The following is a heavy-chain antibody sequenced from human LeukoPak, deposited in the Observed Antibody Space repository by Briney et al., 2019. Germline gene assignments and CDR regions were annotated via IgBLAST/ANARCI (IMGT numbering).Heavy chain of an antibody. CDR2: IPYDGSNK. V-gene: IGHV3-30*02. D-gene: IGHD2-21*01. J-gene: IGHJ4*02. CDR3: AKDICGGDCYPHGGY. CDR1: GFTFSNHG. Sequence: GGSLRLSCAASGFTFSNHGMHWVRQVPGKGLEWVAFIPYDGSNKYYADSLKGRFTISGDNSKNTLYLQMNSLRAEDTAIYYCAKDICGGDCYPHGGYWGQGTLVTVSS.